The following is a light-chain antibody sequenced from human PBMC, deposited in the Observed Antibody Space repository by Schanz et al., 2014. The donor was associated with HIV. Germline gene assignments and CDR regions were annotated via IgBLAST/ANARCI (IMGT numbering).Light chain of an antibody. CDR2: GNT. CDR1: TSDIGASFD. V-gene: IGLV1-40*01. CDR3: CSYAGSYTWV. J-gene: IGLJ3*02. Sequence: QSVLTQPPSVSGAPGQTITISCTANTSDIGASFDVHWYQHLPGTAPKLLIYGNTNRPSGVPDRFSGSKSGTSVSLAITGLQAEDEADYYCCSYAGSYTWVFGGGTKLTVL.